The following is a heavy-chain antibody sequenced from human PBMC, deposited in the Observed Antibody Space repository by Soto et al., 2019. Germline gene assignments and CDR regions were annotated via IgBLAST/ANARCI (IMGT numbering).Heavy chain of an antibody. CDR1: GGSISSGGYY. V-gene: IGHV4-31*03. CDR2: IYYSGST. D-gene: IGHD5-18*01. Sequence: QVQLQESGPGLVKPSQTLSLTCTVSGGSISSGGYYWSWIRQHPGKGLEWIGYIYYSGSTIYNPSTMSGVTISVDTPKTQFSLTLSFVTAADTAVYYCARAGYSYGPNPLLYWGQGTLVTVSS. CDR3: ARAGYSYGPNPLLY. J-gene: IGHJ4*02.